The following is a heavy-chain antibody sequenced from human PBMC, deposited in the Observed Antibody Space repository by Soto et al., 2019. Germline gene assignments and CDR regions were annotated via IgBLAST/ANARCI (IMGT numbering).Heavy chain of an antibody. V-gene: IGHV4-59*01. CDR1: GGSISSYY. CDR2: IYYSGST. D-gene: IGHD2-15*01. J-gene: IGHJ6*03. Sequence: SETLSLTCTVSGGSISSYYWSWIRQPPGKGLEWIGYIYYSGSTNYNPSLKSRVTISVDTSKNQFSLKLSSVTAADTAVYYCARTTIYCSGGSCYYYYYMDVWGKGTTVTVSS. CDR3: ARTTIYCSGGSCYYYYYMDV.